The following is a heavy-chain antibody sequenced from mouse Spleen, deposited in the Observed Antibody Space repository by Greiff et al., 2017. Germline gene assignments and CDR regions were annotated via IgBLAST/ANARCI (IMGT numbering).Heavy chain of an antibody. V-gene: IGHV5-9*04. J-gene: IGHJ4*01. Sequence: EVKLMESGGGLVKLGGSLKLSCAASGFTFSNYAMSWVRQTPEKSLEWVATISSGGGNTYYPDSVKGRFTISRDNAKNTLYLQMSGLKSEDTAMYYCARQGVYDYDGRGGAMDYWGQGTSVTVSS. CDR3: ARQGVYDYDGRGGAMDY. CDR1: GFTFSNYA. CDR2: ISSGGGNT. D-gene: IGHD2-4*01.